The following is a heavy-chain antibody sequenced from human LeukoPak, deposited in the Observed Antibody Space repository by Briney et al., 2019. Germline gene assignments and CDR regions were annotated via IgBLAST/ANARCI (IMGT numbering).Heavy chain of an antibody. CDR3: ARARITGSTRPFDY. CDR2: ISAYNGNT. J-gene: IGHJ4*02. Sequence: GASVKVSHKPSVSTFTSYGISWVRQAPGQGLEWMGWISAYNGNTNYAQKLQGRVTMTTDTSTSTAYMELRSLRSDDTAVYYCARARITGSTRPFDYWGEGTMVGVCS. CDR1: VSTFTSYG. V-gene: IGHV1-18*01. D-gene: IGHD1-20*01.